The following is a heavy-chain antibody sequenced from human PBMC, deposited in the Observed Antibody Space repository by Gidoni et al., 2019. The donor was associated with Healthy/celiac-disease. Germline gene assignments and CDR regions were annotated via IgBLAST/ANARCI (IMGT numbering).Heavy chain of an antibody. CDR3: ARSDIVVVPAAILGAFDI. V-gene: IGHV3-48*02. CDR2: ISSSSNTR. CDR1: GFTFRSSS. Sequence: EVQLVESGGGLVQPGGSLRLSCAVSGFTFRSSSMNVARQAPGTGLEWVSYISSSSNTRYYVDAVKGRCTISRDNAKNSLYLQMNSLRDEDTAFYYCARSDIVVVPAAILGAFDIWGQGTMVTVSS. J-gene: IGHJ3*02. D-gene: IGHD2-2*01.